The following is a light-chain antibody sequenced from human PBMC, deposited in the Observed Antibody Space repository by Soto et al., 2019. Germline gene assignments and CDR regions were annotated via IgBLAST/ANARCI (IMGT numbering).Light chain of an antibody. CDR3: QQYGNSPQT. Sequence: EIVMTQSPATLSVSPGVRATLSCRASQNVDNDLAWYQQKPGQAPRLLIYGPSTRATGIPDRFSGSGSGTDFTLTIARLEPGDFAVYYCQQYGNSPQTFGQGTKVDIK. CDR1: QNVDND. V-gene: IGKV3-15*01. CDR2: GPS. J-gene: IGKJ1*01.